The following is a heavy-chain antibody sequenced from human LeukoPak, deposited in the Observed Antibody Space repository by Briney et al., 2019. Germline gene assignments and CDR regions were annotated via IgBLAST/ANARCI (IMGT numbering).Heavy chain of an antibody. J-gene: IGHJ6*02. CDR3: AKIAEKGWYYYYGMDV. V-gene: IGHV3-30*18. CDR1: GFTFSSYA. Sequence: PGGSLRLSCAASGFTFSSYAMSWVRQAPGKGLEWVAVISYDGSNKYYADSVKGRFTISRDNSKNTLYLQMNSLRAEDTAVYYCAKIAEKGWYYYYGMDVWGQGTTVTVSS. D-gene: IGHD2-15*01. CDR2: ISYDGSNK.